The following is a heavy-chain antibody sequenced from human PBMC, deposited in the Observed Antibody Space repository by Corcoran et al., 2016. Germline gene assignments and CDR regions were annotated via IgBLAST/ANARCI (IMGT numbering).Heavy chain of an antibody. CDR2: IYSGGST. Sequence: EVQLVESGGGLIQPGGSLRLSCAASGFTVSSNYISWVRQAPGKGLEWVSVIYSGGSTYYADSVKGRFTISRDNSKNTLYLQMNSLRAEDTAVYYWARVSSRSLYRYLDYWGQGTMVTVSS. D-gene: IGHD1-26*01. CDR1: GFTVSSNY. V-gene: IGHV3-53*01. J-gene: IGHJ4*02. CDR3: ARVSSRSLYRYLDY.